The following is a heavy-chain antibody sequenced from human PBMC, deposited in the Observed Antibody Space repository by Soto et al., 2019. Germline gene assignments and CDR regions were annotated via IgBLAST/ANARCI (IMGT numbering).Heavy chain of an antibody. J-gene: IGHJ3*02. CDR1: GYTFTCYG. CDR3: ARTTYCGGDCEAFDI. Sequence: GASVKVSCKASGYTFTCYGISWVRQAPGQGLEWMGWISAYNGNTNYAQKLQGRVTMTTDTSTSTAYMELRSLRSDDTAVYYCARTTYCGGDCEAFDIWGQGTMVTVSS. CDR2: ISAYNGNT. D-gene: IGHD2-21*02. V-gene: IGHV1-18*01.